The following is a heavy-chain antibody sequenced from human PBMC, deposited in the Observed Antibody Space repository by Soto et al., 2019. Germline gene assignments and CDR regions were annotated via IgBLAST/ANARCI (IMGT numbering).Heavy chain of an antibody. J-gene: IGHJ5*02. V-gene: IGHV1-2*02. CDR2: INPKSDET. D-gene: IGHD4-4*01. CDR3: ARKHALDYIRWGLDP. CDR1: GYPFSDNQ. Sequence: ASVKVSCKASGYPFSDNQIHWLRRAPGQGLEWMGGINPKSDETNYAQKFQGRVTMTRDTSIDTAYLELTGLTSDDTATYYCARKHALDYIRWGLDPWGQGTLVTVSS.